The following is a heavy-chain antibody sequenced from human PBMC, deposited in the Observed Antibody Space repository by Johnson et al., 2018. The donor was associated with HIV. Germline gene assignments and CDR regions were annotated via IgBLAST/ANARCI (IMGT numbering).Heavy chain of an antibody. CDR3: ARVRTGRENAFDI. J-gene: IGHJ3*02. Sequence: VQLVESGGYVVRPGRSLRLSCAASGFTFSSYAMHWVRQAPGKGLEWVGVISYDGSYTYYADSVKGRFTISRDNSKSTLYLQMNSQRAEDTAVYYCARVRTGRENAFDIWGQGTMVTVSS. CDR1: GFTFSSYA. V-gene: IGHV3-30*04. CDR2: ISYDGSYT. D-gene: IGHD2-8*02.